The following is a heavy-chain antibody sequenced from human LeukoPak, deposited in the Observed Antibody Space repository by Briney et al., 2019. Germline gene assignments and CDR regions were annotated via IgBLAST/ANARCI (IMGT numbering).Heavy chain of an antibody. D-gene: IGHD2-21*02. CDR3: ARERIVVVTGVFSD. J-gene: IGHJ4*02. CDR1: GFTFSSYS. CDR2: ISSSSSTI. Sequence: GGSLRLSCAASGFTFSSYSMNWVRQAPGKGLEWVSYISSSSSTIYYADSVKGRFTISRDNAKNSLYLQMNSLRAEDTAVYYCARERIVVVTGVFSDWGQGTLVTVSS. V-gene: IGHV3-48*04.